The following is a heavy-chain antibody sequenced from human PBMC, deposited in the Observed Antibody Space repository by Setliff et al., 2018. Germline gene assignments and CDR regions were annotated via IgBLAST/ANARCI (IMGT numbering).Heavy chain of an antibody. Sequence: SETLSLTCTVSGDSISRSTYYWGWIRQSPGKGLDWIGTVDHSGNTFYNPSLKSRVTISVDTSKNQFSLKLSSVAAADTAVYYCARGFDVCGGGACYTDGPYYFDYWGLGTLVTVSS. D-gene: IGHD2-21*02. J-gene: IGHJ4*02. CDR3: ARGFDVCGGGACYTDGPYYFDY. CDR2: VDHSGNT. V-gene: IGHV4-39*01. CDR1: GDSISRSTYY.